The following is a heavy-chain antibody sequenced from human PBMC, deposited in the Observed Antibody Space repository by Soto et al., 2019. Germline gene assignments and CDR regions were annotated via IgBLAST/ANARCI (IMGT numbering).Heavy chain of an antibody. J-gene: IGHJ4*02. V-gene: IGHV4-31*03. CDR2: IYYSGST. CDR1: GGSISSGGYY. CDR3: ARGRYSRSSFDY. Sequence: QVQLQESGPGLVKPSQTLSLTCTVSGGSISSGGYYWSWIRQHPGKGLEWIGYIYYSGSTYYNPSLKSRVTLPVDTSKNQFSLKLSSVTAADTAVYYCARGRYSRSSFDYWGQGTLVTVSS. D-gene: IGHD6-6*01.